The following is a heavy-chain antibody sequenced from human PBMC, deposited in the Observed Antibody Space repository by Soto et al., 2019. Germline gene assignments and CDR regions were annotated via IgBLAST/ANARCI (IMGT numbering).Heavy chain of an antibody. CDR2: INPNSGGT. CDR3: AGEVGTASPYYLDC. D-gene: IGHD1-1*01. CDR1: GYTFTGYY. J-gene: IGHJ4*02. Sequence: ASVKVSCKASGYTFTGYYMHWVRQAPGQGLEWMGWINPNSGGTNYAQKFQGWVTMTRDTSINTAYMELSRLRSDDTAVYYCAGEVGTASPYYLDCWGQGTLVTVSS. V-gene: IGHV1-2*04.